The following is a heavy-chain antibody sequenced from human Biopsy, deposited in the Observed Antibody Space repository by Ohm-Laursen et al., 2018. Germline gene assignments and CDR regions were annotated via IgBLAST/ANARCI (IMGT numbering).Heavy chain of an antibody. Sequence: SVYASRKAFGHTFITYYVNWVRQAPGQGLEWIGKINPSGGSTSYAQKFQGRVTMTRDTSTTTVYMELSSLRSEDTAVYYCARDRIGGRGDPPDHWGQGTLVTVSS. D-gene: IGHD3-10*01. V-gene: IGHV1-46*01. CDR2: INPSGGST. J-gene: IGHJ4*02. CDR3: ARDRIGGRGDPPDH. CDR1: GHTFITYY.